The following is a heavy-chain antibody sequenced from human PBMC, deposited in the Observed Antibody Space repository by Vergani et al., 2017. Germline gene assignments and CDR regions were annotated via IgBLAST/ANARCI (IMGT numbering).Heavy chain of an antibody. D-gene: IGHD6-13*01. J-gene: IGHJ4*02. CDR1: GGTFSSYA. CDR3: ARGGEGSYSSSWYQTNYFDY. CDR2: VIPIFGTA. V-gene: IGHV1-69*12. Sequence: QVQLVQSGAEVKKPGSSVKVSCKASGGTFSSYAISWVRQAPGQGLEWMGGVIPIFGTANYAQKFQGRVTITADESTSTAYMELRSLRSEDTAVYYCARGGEGSYSSSWYQTNYFDYWGQGTLVTVSS.